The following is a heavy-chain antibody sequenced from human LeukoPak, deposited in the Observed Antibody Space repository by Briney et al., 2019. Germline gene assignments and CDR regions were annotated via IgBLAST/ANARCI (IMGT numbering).Heavy chain of an antibody. V-gene: IGHV1-8*01. CDR2: MNPNSGNT. J-gene: IGHJ5*02. D-gene: IGHD1-14*01. CDR3: AATSIIFNWFDP. Sequence: ASVKVSCKASGYTFTSYDINWVRQATGQGLEWMGWMNPNSGNTGYAQKFQGRVTFTTDESTTTAHMELSNLSPEDTAVYYCAATSIIFNWFDPWGQGTLVTVSS. CDR1: GYTFTSYD.